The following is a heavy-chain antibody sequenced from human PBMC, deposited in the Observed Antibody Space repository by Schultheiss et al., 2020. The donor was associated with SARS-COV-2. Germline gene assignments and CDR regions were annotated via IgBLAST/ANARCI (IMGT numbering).Heavy chain of an antibody. V-gene: IGHV4-61*08. CDR3: ARDLGVGHYGDYHSAVDY. D-gene: IGHD4-17*01. Sequence: SETLSLTCTVSGGSISSGGYYWSWIRQHPGKGLEWIGYIYYSGSTYYNPSLKSRVTISVDTSKNQFSLKLSSVTAADTAVYYCARDLGVGHYGDYHSAVDYWGQGTLVTVSS. J-gene: IGHJ4*02. CDR2: IYYSGST. CDR1: GGSISSGGYY.